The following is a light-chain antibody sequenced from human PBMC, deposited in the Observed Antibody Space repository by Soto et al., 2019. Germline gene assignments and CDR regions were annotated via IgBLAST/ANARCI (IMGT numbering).Light chain of an antibody. J-gene: IGLJ1*01. Sequence: QSVLTQPASVCGAPGQRVTLSCTGSGSNIGAGYDVHWYQQLPGRAPKLLIYGNSNRPSGVPDRFSGSNSGTSAYLAITGLQAEDEADYYCQPHDSSQSAPWVFATGTELTVL. CDR1: GSNIGAGYD. CDR2: GNS. V-gene: IGLV1-40*01. CDR3: QPHDSSQSAPWV.